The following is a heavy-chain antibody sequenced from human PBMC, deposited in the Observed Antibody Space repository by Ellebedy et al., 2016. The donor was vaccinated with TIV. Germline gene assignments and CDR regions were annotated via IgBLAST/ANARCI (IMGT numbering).Heavy chain of an antibody. CDR3: AKGDNTWEYYIDH. D-gene: IGHD2/OR15-2a*01. V-gene: IGHV3-23*01. CDR1: GFTFAEYN. J-gene: IGHJ4*02. CDR2: ISGGGDIT. Sequence: GESLKISXAASGFTFAEYNMHWVRQVPGKGLQWVASISGGGDITYYADSAKGRFTISRDNSKNTVYLQMHSLRVDDTAVYYCAKGDNTWEYYIDHWGQGTLVTVSS.